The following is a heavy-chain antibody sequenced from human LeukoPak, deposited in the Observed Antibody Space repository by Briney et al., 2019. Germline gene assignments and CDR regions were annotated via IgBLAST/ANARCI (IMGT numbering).Heavy chain of an antibody. CDR3: ARRVRAYYYYYYMDV. CDR2: INHSGST. V-gene: IGHV4-34*01. Sequence: SETLSLTCAVYGGSFSGYYWSWIRQPPGKGLEWIGEINHSGSTNYNPSLKSRVTISVDTSKNQFSLKLSSVTAADTAVYYCARRVRAYYYYYYMDVWGKGTTVTISS. CDR1: GGSFSGYY. J-gene: IGHJ6*03.